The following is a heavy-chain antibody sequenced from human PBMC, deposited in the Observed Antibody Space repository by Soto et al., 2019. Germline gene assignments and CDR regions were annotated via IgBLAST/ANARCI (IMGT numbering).Heavy chain of an antibody. D-gene: IGHD3-3*01. V-gene: IGHV2-5*02. CDR1: GFSLSTDGAG. J-gene: IGHJ4*02. CDR3: AHRSRSDFWSGTFEQ. CDR2: IYWDDDK. Sequence: QITLKESGPTLVKPTQTLTLTCTFSGFSLSTDGAGVGWIRQPPGKALEWLALIYWDDDKRYSPSLRTRIFITKDTSKNQVVLTVTNVDPVDTATYYCAHRSRSDFWSGTFEQWGQGTLVTVSS.